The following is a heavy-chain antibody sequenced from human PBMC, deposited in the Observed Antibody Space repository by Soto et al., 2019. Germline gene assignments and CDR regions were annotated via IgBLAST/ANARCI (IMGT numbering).Heavy chain of an antibody. J-gene: IGHJ6*02. Sequence: GSLRLSCAASGLIFSSYAMSWVRQAPGKGLEWVSAISGSGGSKYYADSVKGRFTISRDNSKNTLYLQMNSLRAEDTAVYYCAKAQTGYSSSWSDVWGQGTTVTVSS. CDR1: GLIFSSYA. CDR2: ISGSGGSK. V-gene: IGHV3-23*01. D-gene: IGHD6-13*01. CDR3: AKAQTGYSSSWSDV.